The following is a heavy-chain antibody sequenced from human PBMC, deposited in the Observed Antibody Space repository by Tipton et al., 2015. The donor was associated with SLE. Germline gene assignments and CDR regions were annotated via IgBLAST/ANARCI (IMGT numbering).Heavy chain of an antibody. Sequence: GSLRLSCPASGFTFSSYAMHWVRQAPGKGLEYVSAISSNGNSTYYADSVKGRFTISRDNTKNTLYLQMSSLRPEDTAVYYCVKIVVLGIPDWGQGTLVTVSS. D-gene: IGHD2-21*01. CDR2: ISSNGNST. V-gene: IGHV3-64D*06. J-gene: IGHJ4*02. CDR1: GFTFSSYA. CDR3: VKIVVLGIPD.